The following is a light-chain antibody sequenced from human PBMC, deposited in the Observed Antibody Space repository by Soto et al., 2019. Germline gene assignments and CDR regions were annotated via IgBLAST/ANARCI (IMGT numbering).Light chain of an antibody. V-gene: IGKV3-11*01. CDR1: QSVSSY. CDR2: DAS. J-gene: IGKJ5*01. Sequence: EIVLTQSPATLSLSPGERATLSCRASQSVSSYLAWYQQKPGQAPRLLIYDASNRATGIPARFSGSGSGTDFTLTISRLEPEDLAVYYCQQRSNWPPITVGQGTRLEI. CDR3: QQRSNWPPIT.